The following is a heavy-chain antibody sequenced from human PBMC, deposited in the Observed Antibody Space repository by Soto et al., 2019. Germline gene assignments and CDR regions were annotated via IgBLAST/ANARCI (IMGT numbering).Heavy chain of an antibody. CDR1: GYTFTSYA. CDR2: INAGNGNT. Sequence: QVQLVQSGAEVKKPGASVKVSCKASGYTFTSYAVHWVRQAPGQRLEWMGWINAGNGNTKYSQKFQGRVTITRDTSASTAYMELSSLRSEDTAVYYCASSGHVYYDFWSGYSNYGMDVWGQGTTVTVSS. J-gene: IGHJ6*02. V-gene: IGHV1-3*01. CDR3: ASSGHVYYDFWSGYSNYGMDV. D-gene: IGHD3-3*01.